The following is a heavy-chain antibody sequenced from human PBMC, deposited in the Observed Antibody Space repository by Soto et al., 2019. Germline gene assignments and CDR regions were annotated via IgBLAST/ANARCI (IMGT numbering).Heavy chain of an antibody. CDR1: GYSFTSYW. CDR3: ARQSSSWGYYYGMDV. J-gene: IGHJ6*02. Sequence: PGESLKISCKGSGYSFTSYWISWVRQMPGKGLEWMGRIDPSDSYTNYSPSFQGHVTISADKSISTAYLQWSSLKASDTAMYYCARQSSSWGYYYGMDVWGQGTTVTVSS. V-gene: IGHV5-10-1*01. D-gene: IGHD6-6*01. CDR2: IDPSDSYT.